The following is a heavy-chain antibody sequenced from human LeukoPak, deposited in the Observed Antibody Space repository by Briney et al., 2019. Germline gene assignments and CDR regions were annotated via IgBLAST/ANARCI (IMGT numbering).Heavy chain of an antibody. V-gene: IGHV1-69*13. Sequence: ASVKVSCKASGGTFSSYAISWVRQAPGQGLEWMGGIIPIFGTANYAQKFQGRVTITADESTSTAYMELSSLRSEDTAVYYCASIHPMVRGPYYYGMDVWGQGTTVTVSS. D-gene: IGHD3-10*01. J-gene: IGHJ6*02. CDR1: GGTFSSYA. CDR3: ASIHPMVRGPYYYGMDV. CDR2: IIPIFGTA.